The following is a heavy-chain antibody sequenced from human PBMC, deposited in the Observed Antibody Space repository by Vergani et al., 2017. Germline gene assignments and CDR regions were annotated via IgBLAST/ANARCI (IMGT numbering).Heavy chain of an antibody. V-gene: IGHV3-11*05. D-gene: IGHD1-1*01. CDR2: ISSSSSYT. CDR3: ARDHTXSRSWYNWNEYYYYGMDV. CDR1: GFTFSDYY. Sequence: QVQLVESGGGLVKPGGSLRLSCAASGFTFSDYYMSWIRQAPGKGLEWVSYISSSSSYTNYADSVKGRFTISRDNAKNSLYLQMNSLRAEDTAVYYCARDHTXSRSWYNWNEYYYYGMDVWGQGTTVTVSS. J-gene: IGHJ6*02.